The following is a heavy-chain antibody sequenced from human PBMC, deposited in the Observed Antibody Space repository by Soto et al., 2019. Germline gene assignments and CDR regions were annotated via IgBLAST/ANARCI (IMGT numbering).Heavy chain of an antibody. D-gene: IGHD3-10*01. J-gene: IGHJ6*02. CDR3: ARDAGTMVRGVIHYGMDV. CDR1: GGTFSSYA. V-gene: IGHV1-69*13. Sequence: VASVKVSCKASGGTFSSYAISWVRQAPGQGLEWMGGIIPIFGTANYAQKFQGRVTITADESTSTAYMELSSLRSEDTAVYYCARDAGTMVRGVIHYGMDVWGQGTTVTVSS. CDR2: IIPIFGTA.